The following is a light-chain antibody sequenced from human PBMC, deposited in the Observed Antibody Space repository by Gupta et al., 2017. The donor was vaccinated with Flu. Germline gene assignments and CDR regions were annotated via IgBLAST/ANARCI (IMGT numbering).Light chain of an antibody. CDR2: AAS. J-gene: IGKJ2*01. CDR1: QGISSY. CDR3: QQRSNYPRT. Sequence: IPFTQSPSSPSASVGASVTIACRASQGISSYLAWYQQKPGKAPKLLIYAASTLQSGVLSRFSGSGNGTEFTLTISSLQPEDFATYYCQQRSNYPRTFGQGTKLAIK. V-gene: IGKV1-9*01.